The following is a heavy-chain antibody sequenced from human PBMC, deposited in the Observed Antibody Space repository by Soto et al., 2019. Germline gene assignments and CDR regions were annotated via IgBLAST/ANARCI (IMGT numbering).Heavy chain of an antibody. CDR1: GGTFSSYA. CDR2: IIPIFGTA. V-gene: IGHV1-69*13. Sequence: GASVKVSCKASGGTFSSYAISWVRQAPGQGLEWMGGIIPIFGTANYAQKFQGRVTITADESTSTAYMELSSLRSEDTAVYYCASSYGDYTYYFDYWGQGTLVTVSS. D-gene: IGHD4-17*01. J-gene: IGHJ4*01. CDR3: ASSYGDYTYYFDY.